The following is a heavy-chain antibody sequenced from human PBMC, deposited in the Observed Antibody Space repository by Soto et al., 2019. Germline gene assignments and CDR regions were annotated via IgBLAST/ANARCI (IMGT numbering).Heavy chain of an antibody. J-gene: IGHJ4*02. V-gene: IGHV1-18*01. Sequence: QVKLVQSGTEVKKPGASMKVSCKASGYTFATSGISWVRQAPGQGLEWMGWISAYNGNTNYEQKLQDRGTMTTDTSTRTAYLELRSLRSDDTAVYYCARAGHYYDSSGYANWGQGTLVTVSS. CDR1: GYTFATSG. D-gene: IGHD3-22*01. CDR2: ISAYNGNT. CDR3: ARAGHYYDSSGYAN.